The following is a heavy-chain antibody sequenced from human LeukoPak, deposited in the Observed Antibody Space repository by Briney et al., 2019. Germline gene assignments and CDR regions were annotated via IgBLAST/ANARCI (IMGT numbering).Heavy chain of an antibody. V-gene: IGHV3-48*04. D-gene: IGHD3-22*01. CDR3: ARDLTLTHFYFDL. J-gene: IGHJ2*01. CDR1: GFTFSSYN. Sequence: PGGSLRLSCAASGFTFSSYNMNWVRQAPGKGLEWISYISTSGGTIDYADSVKGRFTISRDNAKNSLYLQMNSLRAEDTAIYYCARDLTLTHFYFDLWGRGTLVTVSS. CDR2: ISTSGGTI.